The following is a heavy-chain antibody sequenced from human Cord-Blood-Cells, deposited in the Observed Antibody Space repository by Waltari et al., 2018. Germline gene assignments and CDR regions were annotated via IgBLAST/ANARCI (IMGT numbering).Heavy chain of an antibody. Sequence: EVQLLESGGGLVQPGGSLRLSCVASGFTFSSYAMSWGRQAPGKGLECVSAISGMGGSTYYADSVKGRFTISRDNSKNTLYLQMNSLRAEDTAVYYCAKWVVGSGKKGAFDIWGQGTMVTVSS. V-gene: IGHV3-23*01. D-gene: IGHD3-10*01. CDR1: GFTFSSYA. CDR3: AKWVVGSGKKGAFDI. J-gene: IGHJ3*02. CDR2: ISGMGGST.